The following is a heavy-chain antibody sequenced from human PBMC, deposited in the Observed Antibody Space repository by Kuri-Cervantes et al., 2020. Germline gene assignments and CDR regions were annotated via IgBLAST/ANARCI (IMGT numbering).Heavy chain of an antibody. J-gene: IGHJ4*02. CDR1: GYTFTNFG. Sequence: SVKVSCKASGYTFTNFGFSWVRQAPGQGLEWMGGIIPIFGTANYAQKFQGRVTITRDTSASTAYMELSSLRSEDTAVYYCARGEAYYGSGSDQKVGDYWGQGTLVTVSS. CDR2: IIPIFGTA. D-gene: IGHD3-10*01. V-gene: IGHV1-69*05. CDR3: ARGEAYYGSGSDQKVGDY.